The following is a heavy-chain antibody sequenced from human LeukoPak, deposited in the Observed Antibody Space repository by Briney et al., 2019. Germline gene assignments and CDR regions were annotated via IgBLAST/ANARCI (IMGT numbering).Heavy chain of an antibody. V-gene: IGHV3-21*01. D-gene: IGHD3-10*01. CDR1: GFTFSSYS. J-gene: IGHJ2*01. Sequence: GGSLRLSCAASGFTFSSYSMNWVRQAPGKGLEWVSSISSSSSYIYYADSVKGRFTISRDNAKNSLYLQMNGLRAEDTAIYYCARFSLRITDVRSYWHFDLWGRGTLVTVSS. CDR2: ISSSSSYI. CDR3: ARFSLRITDVRSYWHFDL.